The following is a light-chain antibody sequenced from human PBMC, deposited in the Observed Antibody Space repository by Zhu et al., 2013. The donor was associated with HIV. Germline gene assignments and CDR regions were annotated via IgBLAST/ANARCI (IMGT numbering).Light chain of an antibody. V-gene: IGKV1-17*03. CDR3: QQSYSSPIYT. CDR1: QDIINY. Sequence: DIQMTQSPSAMSASVGDRVTITCRASQDIINYLAWFQQKPGTVPKRLIYAASSLQSGVPSRFSGSGSGTEFTLTISSLQPEDFATYYCQQSYSSPIYTFGPGTKLEIK. J-gene: IGKJ2*01. CDR2: AAS.